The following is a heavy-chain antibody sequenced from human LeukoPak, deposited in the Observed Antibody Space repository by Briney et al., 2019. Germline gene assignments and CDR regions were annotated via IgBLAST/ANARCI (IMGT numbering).Heavy chain of an antibody. Sequence: GGSLRLSCAASGFSLSDYAIHWVRQAPGKGLEWVAVITLDGTNKFYADPVKGRFTISRDSSKNTVFLQMTSLRPEDTAVYYCARAAYRGGGGTLTGILPGYWGQGTLVPVSS. CDR1: GFSLSDYA. D-gene: IGHD3-9*01. CDR3: ARAAYRGGGGTLTGILPGY. J-gene: IGHJ4*02. CDR2: ITLDGTNK. V-gene: IGHV3-30*01.